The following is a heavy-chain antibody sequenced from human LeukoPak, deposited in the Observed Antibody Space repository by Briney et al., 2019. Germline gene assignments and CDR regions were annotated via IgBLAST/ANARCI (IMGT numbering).Heavy chain of an antibody. CDR2: IYYSGST. J-gene: IGHJ5*02. Sequence: SETLSLTCTVSGGSISSSSYYWGWIRQPPGKGLEWIGSIYYSGSTYYNPSLKSRVTISVDTSKNQFSLKLSSVTAADTAVYYCARVGGSFMYSSSWSPTNWFDPWGQGTLVTVSS. V-gene: IGHV4-39*07. CDR3: ARVGGSFMYSSSWSPTNWFDP. D-gene: IGHD6-13*01. CDR1: GGSISSSSYY.